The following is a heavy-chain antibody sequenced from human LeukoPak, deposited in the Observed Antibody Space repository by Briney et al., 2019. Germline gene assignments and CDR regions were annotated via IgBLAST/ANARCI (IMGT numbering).Heavy chain of an antibody. V-gene: IGHV1-18*01. D-gene: IGHD3-16*01. CDR2: ISAYNGNT. CDR3: ARDLHAWYGGIKYYFDY. J-gene: IGHJ4*02. Sequence: ASVKVSCKASGYTFTSYGISWVRQAPGQGLEWMGWISAYNGNTNYAQKLQGRVTMTTDTSTSTAYMELRSLRSDDTAVYYCARDLHAWYGGIKYYFDYWGQGTLVTVSS. CDR1: GYTFTSYG.